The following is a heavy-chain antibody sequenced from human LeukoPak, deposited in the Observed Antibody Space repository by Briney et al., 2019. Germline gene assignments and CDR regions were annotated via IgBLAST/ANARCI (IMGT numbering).Heavy chain of an antibody. CDR1: GGSFSGYY. Sequence: SETLSLTCAVYGGSFSGYYWSWIRQPPGKGLEWIGEINHSGSTNYNPSLKSRVTISVDTSKNQFSLKLSSVTAADTAVYYCARPGDYGYWFDPWGQGTQVTVSS. V-gene: IGHV4-34*01. CDR2: INHSGST. J-gene: IGHJ5*02. CDR3: ARPGDYGYWFDP. D-gene: IGHD4-17*01.